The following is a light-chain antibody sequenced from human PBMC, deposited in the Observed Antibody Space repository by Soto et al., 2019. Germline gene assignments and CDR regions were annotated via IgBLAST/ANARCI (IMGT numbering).Light chain of an antibody. V-gene: IGKV1-8*01. CDR3: QQYYSYPWT. CDR1: QGISSY. J-gene: IGKJ1*01. CDR2: AAS. Sequence: AILMTQSPSSLSASTGDRVTITCRASQGISSYLAWYQQKPGKAPKLLIYAASTLQSGVPSRFSGSGPGTDFTLTISCLQSEDFATYYCQQYYSYPWTFGQGTKVDI.